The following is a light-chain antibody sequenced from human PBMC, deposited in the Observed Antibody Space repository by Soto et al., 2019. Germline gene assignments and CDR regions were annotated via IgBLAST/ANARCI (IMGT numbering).Light chain of an antibody. CDR1: SSDIGAYNF. CDR3: TSWKPSTTMI. CDR2: DVN. J-gene: IGLJ2*01. Sequence: QAVLTQPASVSGSPGQSITISCTGTSSDIGAYNFVSWYQQHPGKAPKLMLYDVNIRPSGVSNRFSGSKSGNTASLTISGLQAEDEADYYCTSWKPSTTMIFGGGTKLTVL. V-gene: IGLV2-14*03.